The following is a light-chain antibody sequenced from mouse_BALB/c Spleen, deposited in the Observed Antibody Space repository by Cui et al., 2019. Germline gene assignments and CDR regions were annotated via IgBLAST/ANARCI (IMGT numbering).Light chain of an antibody. CDR3: QQGSSIPLT. V-gene: IGKV4-91*01. Sequence: EIVLTQFPTTMAAPRGEKITITCRASSSISSNYLHWYQQKPSCSPKLLIYKTSNLASGARARFSGSGSGTSYSLTIGTMEAEDIASYYCQQGSSIPLTFGAGTKLELK. CDR2: KTS. CDR1: SSISSNY. J-gene: IGKJ5*01.